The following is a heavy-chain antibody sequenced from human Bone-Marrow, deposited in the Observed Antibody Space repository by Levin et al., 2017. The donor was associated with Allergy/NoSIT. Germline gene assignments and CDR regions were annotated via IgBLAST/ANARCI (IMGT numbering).Heavy chain of an antibody. D-gene: IGHD2-2*01. CDR1: GYSFTSYW. J-gene: IGHJ6*02. CDR2: IYPGDSDT. V-gene: IGHV5-51*01. Sequence: GGSLRLSCKGSGYSFTSYWIGWVRQMPGKGLEWMGIIYPGDSDTRYSPSFQGQVTISADKSISTAYLQWSSLKASDTAMYYCASSTGGYYYGMDVWGQGTTVTVSS. CDR3: ASSTGGYYYGMDV.